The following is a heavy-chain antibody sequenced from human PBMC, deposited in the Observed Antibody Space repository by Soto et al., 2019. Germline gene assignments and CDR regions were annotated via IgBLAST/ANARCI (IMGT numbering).Heavy chain of an antibody. V-gene: IGHV1-18*01. J-gene: IGHJ4*02. CDR3: ATVLRYFDWLLVAFDY. Sequence: ASVKVSCKASGYTFTSYGISWVRQAPGQGLEWMGWISAYNGNTNYAQKLQGRVTMTTDTSTSTAYMELRSLRSDDTAVYYCATVLRYFDWLLVAFDYWGQGTLVTVSS. CDR2: ISAYNGNT. CDR1: GYTFTSYG. D-gene: IGHD3-9*01.